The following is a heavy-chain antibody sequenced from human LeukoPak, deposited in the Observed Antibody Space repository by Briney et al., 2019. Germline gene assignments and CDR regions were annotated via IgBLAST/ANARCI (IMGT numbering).Heavy chain of an antibody. CDR3: TKGAAAGPKYFQH. D-gene: IGHD6-13*01. CDR2: IDGSGVGT. Sequence: GGSLRLSCAASGFTFSSYVMRWVRQAPGKGLEWVSTIDGSGVGTYYADSVKGRSTISRDSPKSTLYLHMNSLRAEDTAVYYCTKGAAAGPKYFQHWGQGTLVTISS. V-gene: IGHV3-23*01. CDR1: GFTFSSYV. J-gene: IGHJ1*01.